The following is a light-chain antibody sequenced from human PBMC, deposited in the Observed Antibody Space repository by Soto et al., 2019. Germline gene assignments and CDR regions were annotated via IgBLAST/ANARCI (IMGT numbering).Light chain of an antibody. J-gene: IGKJ2*01. Sequence: VLTQSPDTLSLSPGERATLSCRASERVSNSYLAGYQQKFGEAPRLLLSATSKRAAGIPDRVSGSGSGTDVTLTISRVEPEDFGVYYCQQFGTSPPKTFGQGTKLEI. CDR1: ERVSNSY. CDR3: QQFGTSPPKT. V-gene: IGKV3-20*01. CDR2: ATS.